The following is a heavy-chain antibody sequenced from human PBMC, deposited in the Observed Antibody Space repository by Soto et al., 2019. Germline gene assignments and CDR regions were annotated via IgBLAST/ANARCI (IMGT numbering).Heavy chain of an antibody. Sequence: QVQLQQWGAGLLKPSETLSLTCAVYGGSFSGYYWSWIRQPPGKGLEWIGEINHSGSTNYNPSLKSRVTISVDTSKNQFSLKPSSVTAADTAVYYCARGGGVTTTSYWFDPWGQGTLVTVSS. CDR3: ARGGGVTTTSYWFDP. CDR2: INHSGST. CDR1: GGSFSGYY. V-gene: IGHV4-34*01. D-gene: IGHD4-17*01. J-gene: IGHJ5*02.